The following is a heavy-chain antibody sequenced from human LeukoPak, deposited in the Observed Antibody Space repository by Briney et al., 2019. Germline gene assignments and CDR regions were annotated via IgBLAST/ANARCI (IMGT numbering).Heavy chain of an antibody. CDR3: ARRRYHILTSYRWYYFEY. CDR2: INHSGST. CDR1: GGSFSGYY. D-gene: IGHD3-9*01. J-gene: IGHJ4*02. Sequence: SETLSLTCAVYGGSFSGYYWSWIRQPPGKGLEWIGEINHSGSTNYNPSLKSRVTISVDTSKNQFSLKLSSVTAADTALYYCARRRYHILTSYRWYYFEYWAQGTRVSVSS. V-gene: IGHV4-34*01.